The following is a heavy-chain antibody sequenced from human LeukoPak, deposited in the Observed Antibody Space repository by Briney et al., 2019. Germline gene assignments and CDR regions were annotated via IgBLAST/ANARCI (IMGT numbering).Heavy chain of an antibody. V-gene: IGHV3-23*01. CDR3: AKESSGGWYFDY. D-gene: IGHD6-19*01. CDR1: GFTFSSNV. Sequence: GGSLRLSCAASGFTFSSNVMIWVRQAPGKGLEWVSSIPASGGSTYYADSVKGRFTISRDNSKNSLYLQLNSLRAEDTAVYYCAKESSGGWYFDYWGQGTLVTVSS. CDR2: IPASGGST. J-gene: IGHJ4*02.